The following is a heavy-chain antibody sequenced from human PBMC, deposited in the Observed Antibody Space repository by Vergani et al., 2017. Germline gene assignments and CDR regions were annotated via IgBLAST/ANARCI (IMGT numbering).Heavy chain of an antibody. J-gene: IGHJ4*02. CDR1: GSSFTING. CDR3: ARLGYCSSGRCYPDDY. V-gene: IGHV5-51*03. D-gene: IGHD2-15*01. Sequence: EVQLVQSGAEVKKPGESRRISGQVSGSSFTINGTGGVGQMPGKGLEWMGIINPDDSATRYSPSFQGQVPISAAKSISTAYLQWNSLKASDTAMYYCARLGYCSSGRCYPDDYWGQGTLVTVSS. CDR2: INPDDSAT.